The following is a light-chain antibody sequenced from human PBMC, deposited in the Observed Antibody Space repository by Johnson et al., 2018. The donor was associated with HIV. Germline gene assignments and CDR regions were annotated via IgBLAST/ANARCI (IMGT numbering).Light chain of an antibody. CDR2: DNN. V-gene: IGLV1-51*01. J-gene: IGLJ1*01. CDR1: SSNIGNNY. Sequence: QSVLTQPPSVSAAPGQKVTISCSGSSSNIGNNYVSWYQQIPGTAPKLLIYDNNKRPSGIPDRFSGSKSGTSATLGITGLQTGDEADYYCGTWDSSLSADRYVFGTGTKVIVL. CDR3: GTWDSSLSADRYV.